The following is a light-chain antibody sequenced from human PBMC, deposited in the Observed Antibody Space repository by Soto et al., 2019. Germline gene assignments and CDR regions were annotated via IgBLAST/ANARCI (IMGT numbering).Light chain of an antibody. V-gene: IGLV2-14*01. CDR3: SSYTSSSTRV. Sequence: QSALTQPGSVSGSPGPSITISCTGTSSDVGGYNYVSWYQQHPGKAPKLMIYEVSNRPSGVSNRFSGSKSGNTASLTISGLQAEDEADYYCSSYTSSSTRVFGTGTKLTVL. J-gene: IGLJ1*01. CDR1: SSDVGGYNY. CDR2: EVS.